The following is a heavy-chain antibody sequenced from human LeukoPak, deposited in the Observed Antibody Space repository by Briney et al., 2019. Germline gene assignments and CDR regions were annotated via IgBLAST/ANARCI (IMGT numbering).Heavy chain of an antibody. Sequence: ASVKVSCKASGYSFTSYYMHWVRQAPGQGLEWMGLINPTGGNTRYSQKFQGRVTLTRDMSTSTVYMELSSLRSEDTAVYCCARGILTGSHYMDVWGKGTTVTVSS. CDR3: ARGILTGSHYMDV. J-gene: IGHJ6*03. V-gene: IGHV1-46*01. CDR1: GYSFTSYY. CDR2: INPTGGNT. D-gene: IGHD3-9*01.